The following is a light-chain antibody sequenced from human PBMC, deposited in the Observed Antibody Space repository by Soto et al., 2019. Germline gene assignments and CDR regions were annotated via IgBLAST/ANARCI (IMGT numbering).Light chain of an antibody. CDR2: DVS. V-gene: IGLV2-11*01. Sequence: QSVLTQPRSVSGSPGQSVTISCTGTSNDIGSFNYVSWYQQHPGKAPKLIIYDVSVRRSGVPDRFSGSKSGNTASLTISGLQAEDESDYFCCSYAGSYPVIFGGGTKLTV. CDR3: CSYAGSYPVI. CDR1: SNDIGSFNY. J-gene: IGLJ2*01.